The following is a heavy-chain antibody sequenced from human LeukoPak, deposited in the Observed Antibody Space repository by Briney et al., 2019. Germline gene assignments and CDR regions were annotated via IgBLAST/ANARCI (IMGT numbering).Heavy chain of an antibody. CDR1: GGSISSSNYY. D-gene: IGHD3-16*01. V-gene: IGHV4-39*07. Sequence: SETLSLTCTVSGGSISSSNYYWGWIRQPPGKGLEWIGEIYHSGSTNYNPSLKSRVTISVDKSKNQFSLKLSSVTAADTAVYSWGRNGGGPPRYGGQETLVTVSS. CDR2: IYHSGST. CDR3: GRNGGGPPRY. J-gene: IGHJ4*02.